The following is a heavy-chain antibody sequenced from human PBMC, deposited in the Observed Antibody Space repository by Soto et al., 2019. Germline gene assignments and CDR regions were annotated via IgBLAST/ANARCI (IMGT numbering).Heavy chain of an antibody. CDR3: ARDKVPPWALDP. J-gene: IGHJ5*02. Sequence: ASVKVSCKASGYTFTSYGLSWVRQAPGQGLEWMGWISAYNGNTNYAQKLQGRVTMTTDTSTSTAYMELRSLRSDDTAVYYCARDKVPPWALDPWGQGTLDTVSS. CDR1: GYTFTSYG. CDR2: ISAYNGNT. V-gene: IGHV1-18*04.